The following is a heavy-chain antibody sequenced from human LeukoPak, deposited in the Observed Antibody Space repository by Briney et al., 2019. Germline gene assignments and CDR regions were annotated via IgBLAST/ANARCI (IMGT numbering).Heavy chain of an antibody. J-gene: IGHJ6*03. D-gene: IGHD1-26*01. Sequence: GGSLRLSCEASGFSFSSYNMDWVRQTPGKGLEWISSITTSSSYTFYGDSVKGRFTISRDNARNSLYLQMNSLTAEDTGVYYCARDPYSGTYGNTYYYYMDVWGKGTTVTVSS. V-gene: IGHV3-21*01. CDR1: GFSFSSYN. CDR2: ITTSSSYT. CDR3: ARDPYSGTYGNTYYYYMDV.